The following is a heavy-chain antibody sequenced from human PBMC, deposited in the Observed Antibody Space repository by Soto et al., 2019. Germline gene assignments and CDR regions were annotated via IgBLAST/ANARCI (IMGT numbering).Heavy chain of an antibody. J-gene: IGHJ6*02. CDR1: GYNFATYW. CDR2: IYPGDSDT. CDR3: VRRAEGRPGDGYYYVALDV. D-gene: IGHD6-6*01. V-gene: IGHV5-51*01. Sequence: GESLKISCKGSGYNFATYWIAWVRQLPGKGPEWMGIIYPGDSDTSYSPSFQGQVTISADRSTSTAFLQWSSLKASDTAMYYCVRRAEGRPGDGYYYVALDVWGQGTTVTVSS.